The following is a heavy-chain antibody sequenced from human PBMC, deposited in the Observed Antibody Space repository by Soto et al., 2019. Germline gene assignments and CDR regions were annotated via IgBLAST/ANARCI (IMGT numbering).Heavy chain of an antibody. D-gene: IGHD3-10*01. CDR2: ISSNGGST. V-gene: IGHV3-64D*08. CDR1: GFTFSSYA. Sequence: PGGSLILSCSASGFTFSSYAMHWVRQAPGKGLEYVSAISSNGGSTYYADSVKGRFTISRDNSKNTLYLQMSSLRAEDTAVYYCVKSGSGYYGSGSYYSTHYYYYGMDVWGQGTTVTVSS. J-gene: IGHJ6*02. CDR3: VKSGSGYYGSGSYYSTHYYYYGMDV.